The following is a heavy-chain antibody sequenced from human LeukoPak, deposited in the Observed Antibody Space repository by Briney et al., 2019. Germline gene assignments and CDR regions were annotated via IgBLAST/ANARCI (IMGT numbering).Heavy chain of an antibody. V-gene: IGHV1-18*01. CDR3: ARGYRQFFSIAAAVPSRIPYGMDV. Sequence: ASVKVSCKASGYTFTSYGISWVRQAPGQGLEWMGWISAYNGNTNYAQKLQGRVTMTTDTSTSTAYMELRSLRSDDSAVYYCARGYRQFFSIAAAVPSRIPYGMDVWGQGTTVTVSS. CDR1: GYTFTSYG. D-gene: IGHD6-13*01. CDR2: ISAYNGNT. J-gene: IGHJ6*02.